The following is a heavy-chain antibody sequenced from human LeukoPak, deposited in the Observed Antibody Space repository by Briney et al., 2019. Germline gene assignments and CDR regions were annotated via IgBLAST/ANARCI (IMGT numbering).Heavy chain of an antibody. D-gene: IGHD3-22*01. CDR3: ARVYYYDSSGHNWFDP. V-gene: IGHV1-18*01. CDR1: GYTFTNYG. J-gene: IGHJ5*02. CDR2: ISAYNGNT. Sequence: RASVKVSCKASGYTFTNYGISWVRQAPGQGLEWMGWISAYNGNTNYAQRFQGRVTMTTDTSTSTAYMELGSLRSDDTAVYYCARVYYYDSSGHNWFDPWGQGTLVTVSS.